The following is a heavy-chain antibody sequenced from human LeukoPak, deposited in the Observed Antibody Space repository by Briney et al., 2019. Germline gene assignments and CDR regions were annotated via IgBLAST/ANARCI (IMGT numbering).Heavy chain of an antibody. CDR3: ARDASVGVLNY. CDR2: IYTSGST. V-gene: IGHV4-4*07. J-gene: IGHJ4*02. D-gene: IGHD1-26*01. CDR1: GGSISSYY. Sequence: SETLSLTCTVSGGSISSYYWSWIRQPAGKGVEWLGRIYTSGSTNYNPSLKSRVTMSVDTPKNQFSLKLSSVTAADTAVYYCARDASVGVLNYWGQGTLVTVSS.